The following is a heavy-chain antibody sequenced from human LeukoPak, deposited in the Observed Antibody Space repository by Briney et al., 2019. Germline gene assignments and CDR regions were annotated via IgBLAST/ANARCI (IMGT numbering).Heavy chain of an antibody. Sequence: SETLSLTCSVSGYSISSSYYWGCIRQPPGKGLEWIGSIYHSGSTYCNPSLKSRVSISVDTSKNQFSLRLSSVTAADTAVYYCARTLTPLRTGFDYWGQGTLVTVSS. J-gene: IGHJ4*02. CDR2: IYHSGST. V-gene: IGHV4-38-2*01. CDR1: GYSISSSYY. D-gene: IGHD4-11*01. CDR3: ARTLTPLRTGFDY.